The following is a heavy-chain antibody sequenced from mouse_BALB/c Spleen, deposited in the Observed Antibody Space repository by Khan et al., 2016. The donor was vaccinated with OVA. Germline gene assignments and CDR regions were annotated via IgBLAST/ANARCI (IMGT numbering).Heavy chain of an antibody. Sequence: QIQLVQSGPELKKPGETVKISCKASGYTFTNYGMNWVKQAPGKGLKWMGWINTYTGEPTYADDFKGRFALSLETSASTAYLQLSNLKIEDMTTYFCTRSAYYWCSDVWGPGTPVTVSS. CDR1: GYTFTNYG. V-gene: IGHV9-1*02. CDR3: TRSAYYWCSDV. J-gene: IGHJ1*01. CDR2: INTYTGEP.